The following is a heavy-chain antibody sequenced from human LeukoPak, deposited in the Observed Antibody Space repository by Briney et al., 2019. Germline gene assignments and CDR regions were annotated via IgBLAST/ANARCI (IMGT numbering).Heavy chain of an antibody. Sequence: GASVKVSCKASGYTFTGYYMHWVRQAPGQGLEWMGWINPNSGGTNYAQKFQGRVTMTRDTSISTAYMELSRLRSDDTAVYYCAITMVRGVIIYFDYWGQGTLVTVSS. J-gene: IGHJ4*02. CDR3: AITMVRGVIIYFDY. D-gene: IGHD3-10*01. CDR1: GYTFTGYY. CDR2: INPNSGGT. V-gene: IGHV1-2*02.